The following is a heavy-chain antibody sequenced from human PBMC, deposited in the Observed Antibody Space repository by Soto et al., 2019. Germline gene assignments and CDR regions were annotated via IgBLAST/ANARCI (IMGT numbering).Heavy chain of an antibody. V-gene: IGHV3-23*01. CDR2: ISAGGGTT. CDR3: AKVPRDFDWLLELDYFDY. J-gene: IGHJ4*02. CDR1: GFTFDTNG. Sequence: EVQLLDSGGGLVQPGGSLRLSCAASGFTFDTNGMTWVRQVPGKGLEWVSAISAGGGTTYYADPVKGRFTISRDNSKNMLYLQMNSLRAEDTAVYYCAKVPRDFDWLLELDYFDYWGQGTPVTVSS. D-gene: IGHD3-9*01.